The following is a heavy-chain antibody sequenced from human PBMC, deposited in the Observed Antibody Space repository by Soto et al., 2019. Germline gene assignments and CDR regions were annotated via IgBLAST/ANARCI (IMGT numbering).Heavy chain of an antibody. D-gene: IGHD3-10*01. CDR3: ARDMRPTDTGEVGGMDV. J-gene: IGHJ6*02. CDR2: INPISGNA. V-gene: IGHV1-8*01. CDR1: GYTFTSYD. Sequence: GASVKVSCKASGYTFTSYDINWVRQATGQGLEWMGWINPISGNANYAQKFQGRVTITADKSTSTAYMELSSLRSEDTAVYYCARDMRPTDTGEVGGMDVWGQGTTVTVSS.